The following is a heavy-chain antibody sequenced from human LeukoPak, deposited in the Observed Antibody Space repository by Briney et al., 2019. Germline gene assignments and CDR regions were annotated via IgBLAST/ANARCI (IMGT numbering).Heavy chain of an antibody. Sequence: PGGSLRLSCAASGFTFSSYAMSWVRQAPGKGLEWVSAISGSGGSTYYADSVKGRFTISRDNSKNTLYLQMNSLRAEDTAVYYCAKVPSYYDSSGYYSIFDSWGQGTLVTVSS. J-gene: IGHJ4*02. CDR2: ISGSGGST. CDR1: GFTFSSYA. CDR3: AKVPSYYDSSGYYSIFDS. D-gene: IGHD3-22*01. V-gene: IGHV3-23*01.